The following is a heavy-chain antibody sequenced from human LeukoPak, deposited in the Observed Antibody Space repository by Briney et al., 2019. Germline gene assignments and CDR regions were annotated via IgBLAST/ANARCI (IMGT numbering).Heavy chain of an antibody. CDR2: INAGNGNT. Sequence: ASVKVSCKASGYTFTSYAMHWVRQAPGQRLEWMGWINAGNGNTKYSQKFQGRVTITRDTSASTAYMELSSLRSEDTAVYYCARRIAAAGTEAFDYWGQGTLVTVSS. V-gene: IGHV1-3*01. CDR3: ARRIAAAGTEAFDY. CDR1: GYTFTSYA. D-gene: IGHD6-13*01. J-gene: IGHJ4*02.